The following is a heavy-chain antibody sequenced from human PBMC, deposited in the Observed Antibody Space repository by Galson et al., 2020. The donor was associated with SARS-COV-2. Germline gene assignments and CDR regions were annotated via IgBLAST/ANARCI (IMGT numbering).Heavy chain of an antibody. D-gene: IGHD5-18*01. Sequence: GESLKISCATSGFIFGSYEMIWVRQAPGKGLEWVSYISVSGRTISYADSVKGRFTISRDYAKNSLYLQMNSLRAEDTAVYYCARGNTAMVLDDGMDVWGQGTTVTVSS. CDR2: ISVSGRTI. CDR3: ARGNTAMVLDDGMDV. CDR1: GFIFGSYE. V-gene: IGHV3-48*03. J-gene: IGHJ6*02.